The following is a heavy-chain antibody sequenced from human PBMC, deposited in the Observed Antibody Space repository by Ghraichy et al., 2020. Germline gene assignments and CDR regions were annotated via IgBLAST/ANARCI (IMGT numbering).Heavy chain of an antibody. V-gene: IGHV4-4*07. CDR1: GGSISSYY. CDR2: IYTSGST. D-gene: IGHD3-10*01. J-gene: IGHJ2*01. Sequence: SETLSLTCTVSGGSISSYYWSWIQQPAGKGLEWIGRIYTSGSTNYNPSLKSRVTMSVDTSKNQFSLKLSSVTAADTAVYYCARDRGWGITMVRGVRFDLWGRGTLVTVSS. CDR3: ARDRGWGITMVRGVRFDL.